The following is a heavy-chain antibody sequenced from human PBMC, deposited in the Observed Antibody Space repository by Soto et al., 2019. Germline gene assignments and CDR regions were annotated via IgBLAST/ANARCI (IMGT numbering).Heavy chain of an antibody. Sequence: GASVKVSCKASGYTFTGYYIHWVRQAPVQGPELMGWINPNSGGTNYAQKFQGRVTMTRDTSISTDYMGLSRLRADDTAVYYCARELWHGKAAAATRVLFGYWGQGTLVTVYS. CDR2: INPNSGGT. V-gene: IGHV1-2*02. J-gene: IGHJ4*02. D-gene: IGHD6-13*01. CDR1: GYTFTGYY. CDR3: ARELWHGKAAAATRVLFGY.